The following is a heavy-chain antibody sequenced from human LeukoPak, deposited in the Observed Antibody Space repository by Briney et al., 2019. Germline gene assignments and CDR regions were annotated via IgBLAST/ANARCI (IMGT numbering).Heavy chain of an antibody. V-gene: IGHV3-21*03. J-gene: IGHJ6*03. CDR1: GFTFSRYT. Sequence: GSLRLSCAASGFTFSRYTMNWVRQAPGKGLEWVSSLTSSSSYIYYADSVKGRFTISRDNAKNSLYLQMNSLKTEDTAVYYCNRGAKSGSGSDYYYYYMDVWGKGTTVTISS. D-gene: IGHD3-10*01. CDR2: LTSSSSYI. CDR3: NRGAKSGSGSDYYYYYMDV.